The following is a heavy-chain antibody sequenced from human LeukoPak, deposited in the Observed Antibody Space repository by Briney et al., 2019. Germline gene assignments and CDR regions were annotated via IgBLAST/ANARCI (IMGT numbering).Heavy chain of an antibody. CDR2: MNPNSGNT. CDR3: ARAYDSSGYYPLDFDY. J-gene: IGHJ4*02. D-gene: IGHD3-22*01. V-gene: IGHV1-8*01. CDR1: GYTFTSYD. Sequence: GASVKVSCKASGYTFTSYDINWVRQATGQGLEWMGWMNPNSGNTGYAQKFQGRVTMTRNTSISTAYMELSSLRSDDTAVYYCARAYDSSGYYPLDFDYWGQGTLVTVSS.